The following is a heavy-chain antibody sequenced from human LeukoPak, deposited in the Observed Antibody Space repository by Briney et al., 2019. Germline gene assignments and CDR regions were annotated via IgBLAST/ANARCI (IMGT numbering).Heavy chain of an antibody. Sequence: GGSLRLSCAASGFTFSTYGMHWVRQAPGKGLEWVAYIQYDGSNQQYADSVKGRFIISRDRSKNIPYLQMNSLRRDDTAVYYCVRGHYNSSWYVLSFDYYYYMDVWGKGTTVTISS. V-gene: IGHV3-30*02. D-gene: IGHD6-13*01. CDR1: GFTFSTYG. J-gene: IGHJ6*03. CDR3: VRGHYNSSWYVLSFDYYYYMDV. CDR2: IQYDGSNQ.